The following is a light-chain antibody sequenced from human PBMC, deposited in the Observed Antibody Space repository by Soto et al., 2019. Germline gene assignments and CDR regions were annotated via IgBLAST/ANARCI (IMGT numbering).Light chain of an antibody. CDR2: DVS. V-gene: IGLV2-14*01. Sequence: QSVLTQPASVSGSPGQSITISCTGTSSDVRGYNYVSWYQQHPGKAPKLMIYDVSNRPSGVANRFSGSKSGNTASLAISGLQAEDEVDYYCSSYTSSSTQVVFGGGTKLTVL. CDR1: SSDVRGYNY. CDR3: SSYTSSSTQVV. J-gene: IGLJ2*01.